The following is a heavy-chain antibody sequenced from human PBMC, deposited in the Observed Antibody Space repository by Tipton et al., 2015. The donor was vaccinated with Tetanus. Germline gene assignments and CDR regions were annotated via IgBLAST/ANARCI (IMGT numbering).Heavy chain of an antibody. CDR1: GGSVNSGGYY. CDR3: ASLAGRPRFDS. V-gene: IGHV4-61*08. J-gene: IGHJ5*01. Sequence: TLSLTCTVSGGSVNSGGYYWTWIRQPPGRGLEWIGYIFYTGSTSYNPSLKSRVTISRDTSKNELFLNLDSVTAADTAVYFCASLAGRPRFDSWGQGALVTVSS. CDR2: IFYTGST. D-gene: IGHD1-26*01.